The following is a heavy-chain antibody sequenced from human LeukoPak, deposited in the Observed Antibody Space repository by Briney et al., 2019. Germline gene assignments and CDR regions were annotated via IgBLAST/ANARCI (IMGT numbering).Heavy chain of an antibody. Sequence: PSQTLSLTCTVSGGSISSGGYYWSWIRQHPGKGLEWIGYIYYSGSTYYNPSLKSRVTISVDTSKNQFSLKLSSVTAADTAVYYCARLHSYYDSSGYYSPFDYWGQGTLVTVSS. J-gene: IGHJ4*02. V-gene: IGHV4-31*03. CDR2: IYYSGST. CDR1: GGSISSGGYY. D-gene: IGHD3-22*01. CDR3: ARLHSYYDSSGYYSPFDY.